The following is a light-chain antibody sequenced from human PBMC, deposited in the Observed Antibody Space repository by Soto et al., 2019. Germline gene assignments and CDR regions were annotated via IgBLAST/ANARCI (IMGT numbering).Light chain of an antibody. J-gene: IGLJ1*01. V-gene: IGLV2-14*01. Sequence: QSVLAQPASVSGSPGQSITISCTGTNSDVGHYNYVSWFQQHPGKVPKLLIYDVSSWPSGIPDRFSGSKSGNTASLTISGLQAEDEADYYCSSFTTSSTFVFGTGTKVTVL. CDR3: SSFTTSSTFV. CDR2: DVS. CDR1: NSDVGHYNY.